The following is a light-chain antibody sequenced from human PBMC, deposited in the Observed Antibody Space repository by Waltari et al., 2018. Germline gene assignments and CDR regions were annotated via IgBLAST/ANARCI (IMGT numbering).Light chain of an antibody. CDR2: DDS. Sequence: SYVLTQPPSVSVAPGKTAMITCGADNIGDRTVHWYQQRPGQAPVLVVVDDSDRPSGIPGRFSGSNPGDTATLTISRVEAGDEADYACQVWDDSSDHVVFGGGTKLTVL. V-gene: IGLV3-21*03. CDR3: QVWDDSSDHVV. CDR1: NIGDRT. J-gene: IGLJ2*01.